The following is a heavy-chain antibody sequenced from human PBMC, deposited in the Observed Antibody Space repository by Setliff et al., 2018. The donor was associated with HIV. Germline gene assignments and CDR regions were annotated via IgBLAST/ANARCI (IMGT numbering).Heavy chain of an antibody. CDR1: GFTFNTYA. J-gene: IGHJ4*02. Sequence: EGSLRLSCAASGFTFNTYAMSWVRQAPGKGLEWVSVISGSGGSTFYADSVKGRFTISRDNSKNSLYLQMNSLRAEDTAVYFCARGRGESRTNYFDYWGQGTLVTVSS. CDR2: ISGSGGST. CDR3: ARGRGESRTNYFDY. V-gene: IGHV3-23*01.